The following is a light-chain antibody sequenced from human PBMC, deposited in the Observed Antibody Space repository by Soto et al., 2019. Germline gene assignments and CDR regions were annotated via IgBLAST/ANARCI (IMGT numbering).Light chain of an antibody. CDR2: DAS. J-gene: IGKJ5*01. CDR3: QQSYSSPPIT. Sequence: DIQMTQSPSSLSASVGDRITITCRASQRISSFLNWYQQKPGKAPKLLIYDASSLQSGVPSRFSGSGSGTDFTLTISSLQPEDFATYYCQQSYSSPPITFGQGTRLEIK. CDR1: QRISSF. V-gene: IGKV1-39*01.